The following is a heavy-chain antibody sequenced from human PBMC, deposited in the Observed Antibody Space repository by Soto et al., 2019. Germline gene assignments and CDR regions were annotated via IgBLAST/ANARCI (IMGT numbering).Heavy chain of an antibody. CDR2: ISGSGGST. Sequence: HPGGSLRLSCAASGFTFSSYAMSWVRQAPGKGLEWVSAISGSGGSTYYADSVKGRFTISRDNSKNTLYLQMNSLRAEDTAVYYCAKDYYSGSYFIPSDAFDIRGQGTMVTVSS. CDR3: AKDYYSGSYFIPSDAFDI. V-gene: IGHV3-23*01. J-gene: IGHJ3*02. D-gene: IGHD1-26*01. CDR1: GFTFSSYA.